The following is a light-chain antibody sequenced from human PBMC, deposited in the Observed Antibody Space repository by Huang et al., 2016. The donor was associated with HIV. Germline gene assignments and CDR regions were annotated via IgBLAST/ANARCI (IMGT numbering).Light chain of an antibody. CDR3: QQYQVWPPAT. CDR2: GGS. J-gene: IGKJ1*01. Sequence: EIVMTQSPATLSLSPGERATLSCRASQRIGTNLAWYQPNPGQAHRLLSYGGSTRASGIPDRFSGSGSGTEFTLTIYSLQAEDFAVYYCQQYQVWPPATFGQGTRVEIK. V-gene: IGKV3-15*01. CDR1: QRIGTN.